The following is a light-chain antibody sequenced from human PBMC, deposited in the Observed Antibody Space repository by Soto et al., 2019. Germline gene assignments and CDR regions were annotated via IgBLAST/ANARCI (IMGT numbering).Light chain of an antibody. J-gene: IGLJ1*01. Sequence: QSVLTQPASVSGSPGQSITISCTGTSRDIGTSNLVSWYQQYPGKAPKLMIYEVTKRPSGISFRFSGSKSGNTASLTIAGLQPEDEADYYCYSFTVMTTSPGVCVTGTKVTV. CDR1: SRDIGTSNL. CDR2: EVT. CDR3: YSFTVMTTSPGV. V-gene: IGLV2-23*02.